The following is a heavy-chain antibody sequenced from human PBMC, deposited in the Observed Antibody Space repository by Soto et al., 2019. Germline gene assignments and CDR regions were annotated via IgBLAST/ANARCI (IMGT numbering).Heavy chain of an antibody. CDR1: GYTFTSNG. CDR3: AREDDLRSRFDY. V-gene: IGHV1-18*01. D-gene: IGHD3-3*01. J-gene: IGHJ4*02. Sequence: QVQLVQSGPEVKKPGASVKVSCKASGYTFTSNGFSWVRQAPGQGLEWMGWISPDGSNINYAQKLQCRITMTADTSTATVYMEVKSLRSDDTAFYYCAREDDLRSRFDYWGQGTLVTVSS. CDR2: ISPDGSNI.